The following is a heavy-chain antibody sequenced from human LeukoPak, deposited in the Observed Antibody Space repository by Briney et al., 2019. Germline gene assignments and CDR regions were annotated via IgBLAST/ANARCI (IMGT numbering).Heavy chain of an antibody. D-gene: IGHD3-22*01. Sequence: GGSLRLSCAASGFTFSSYWMHWVRQAPGKGLVWVSRINSDGSSTSYADSVKGRFTISRDNAKNTLYLQMNSLRAEDTAVYYCAKDSPGDSSGYYYFSGALDIGGQGTMVTVSA. CDR2: INSDGSST. J-gene: IGHJ3*02. CDR3: AKDSPGDSSGYYYFSGALDI. CDR1: GFTFSSYW. V-gene: IGHV3-74*01.